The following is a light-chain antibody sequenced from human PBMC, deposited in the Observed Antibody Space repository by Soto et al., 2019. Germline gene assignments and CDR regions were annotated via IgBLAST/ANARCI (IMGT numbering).Light chain of an antibody. CDR3: QQYGSSPWT. CDR2: GAS. Sequence: EIVLTQSHGTLSLSPGERATLSCRASQSVSGSYLAWYQHKPGQAPRLLIYGASSRATGIPDRFSGSGSGTDFTLTISRLEPEDFAVYYCQQYGSSPWTFGQGTKVEIK. J-gene: IGKJ1*01. V-gene: IGKV3-20*01. CDR1: QSVSGSY.